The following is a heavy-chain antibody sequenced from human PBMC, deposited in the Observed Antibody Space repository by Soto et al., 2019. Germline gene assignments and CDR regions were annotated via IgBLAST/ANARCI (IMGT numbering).Heavy chain of an antibody. CDR1: GFTFSSYE. CDR3: ARVSFGELAAFDV. D-gene: IGHD3-10*01. J-gene: IGHJ3*01. V-gene: IGHV3-48*03. Sequence: EVQLVESGGGLIQPGRSLRLSCAASGFTFSSYEMNWVRQAPGKGLEWVSYITSSGTTKYYADSVKGRFTISRDNTKNSIYLQMYSLRAEHTAIYYCARVSFGELAAFDVWGQGTMVTVSS. CDR2: ITSSGTTK.